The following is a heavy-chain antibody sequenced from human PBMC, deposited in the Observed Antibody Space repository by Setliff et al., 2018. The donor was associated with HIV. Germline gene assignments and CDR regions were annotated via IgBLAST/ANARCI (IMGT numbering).Heavy chain of an antibody. CDR1: GFTFSSFP. CDR2: ISFDETNK. Sequence: GGSLRLSCAASGFTFSSFPMHWVRQTPGKGLEWVASISFDETNKFYAGPVKGRFSISRDNSKNTILLQMTSLRAEDAAVYYCSKGGGSRIDDAFDMWGQGTKVTVSS. D-gene: IGHD3-16*01. J-gene: IGHJ3*02. CDR3: SKGGGSRIDDAFDM. V-gene: IGHV3-30*04.